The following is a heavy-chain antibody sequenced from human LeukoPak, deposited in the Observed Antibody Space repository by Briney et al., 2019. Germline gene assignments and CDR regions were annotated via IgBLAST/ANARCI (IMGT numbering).Heavy chain of an antibody. D-gene: IGHD2-2*01. J-gene: IGHJ5*01. CDR3: ARLPTRPDENWFDY. V-gene: IGHV1-8*01. Sequence: GASVKVSCKASGYTFTSYDINWVRQATGQGLEWMGWMNPNSGNTGYAQKFQGRVTMTRNTSISTAYMELSSLRSEDTAVYYCARLPTRPDENWFDYWGQGTLVTVSS. CDR2: MNPNSGNT. CDR1: GYTFTSYD.